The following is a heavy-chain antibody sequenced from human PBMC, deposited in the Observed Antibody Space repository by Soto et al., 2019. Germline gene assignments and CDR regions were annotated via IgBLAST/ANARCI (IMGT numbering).Heavy chain of an antibody. CDR3: ARRIFYGDAYFDY. V-gene: IGHV4-30-4*01. J-gene: IGHJ4*02. CDR1: GGSISSGDYY. CDR2: IYYSGST. D-gene: IGHD4-17*01. Sequence: PSETLSLTCTVSGGSISSGDYYWSWIRQPPGKGLEWIGYIYYSGSTYYNPSLKSRVTISVDTSKNQFSLKLSSVTAADTAVYYCARRIFYGDAYFDYWGQGTLVTVSS.